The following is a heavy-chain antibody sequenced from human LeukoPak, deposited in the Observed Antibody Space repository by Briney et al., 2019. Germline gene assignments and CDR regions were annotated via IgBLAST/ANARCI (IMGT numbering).Heavy chain of an antibody. V-gene: IGHV1-69*13. CDR3: AREPIYYDILTADYYYYYGMDV. J-gene: IGHJ6*02. CDR1: GGTFSSYA. Sequence: SVKVSCKASGGTFSSYAISWVRQAPGQGLEWMGGIIPIFGTANYAQKFQGRVTITADESTSTVYMELSSLRSEDTAVYYCAREPIYYDILTADYYYYYGMDVWGQGTTVTVSS. D-gene: IGHD3-9*01. CDR2: IIPIFGTA.